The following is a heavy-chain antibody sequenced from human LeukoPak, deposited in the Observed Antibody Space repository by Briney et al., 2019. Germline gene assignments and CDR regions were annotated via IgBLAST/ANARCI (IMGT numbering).Heavy chain of an antibody. J-gene: IGHJ5*02. Sequence: GGSLRLSCAAPGFTFSTYSMNWVRQAPGKGLEWVSYISSGSGTIYYADSVKGRFTITRDNAKNSLYLQMNSLRAEDTAVYYCARGSSAGRSGFDPWGQGTLVTVSS. CDR1: GFTFSTYS. CDR2: ISSGSGTI. CDR3: ARGSSAGRSGFDP. V-gene: IGHV3-48*04.